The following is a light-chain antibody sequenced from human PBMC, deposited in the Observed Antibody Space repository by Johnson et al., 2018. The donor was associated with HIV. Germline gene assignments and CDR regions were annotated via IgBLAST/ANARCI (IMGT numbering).Light chain of an antibody. CDR1: SSNIGNNY. J-gene: IGLJ1*01. CDR3: GAWDSSLNAYV. V-gene: IGLV1-51*02. Sequence: HSVLTQPPSVSAAPGQKVIISCSGSSSNIGNNYVSWYQQLPGTAPKLLIYENNKRPSGIPDRFFGSKSGTSATLDITGLQTGDEGDYYCGAWDSSLNAYVFGTGTKVTVL. CDR2: ENN.